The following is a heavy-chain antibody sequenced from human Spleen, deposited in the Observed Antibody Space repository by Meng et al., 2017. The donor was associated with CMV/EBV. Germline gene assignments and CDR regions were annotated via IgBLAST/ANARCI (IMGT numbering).Heavy chain of an antibody. D-gene: IGHD3-3*01. CDR2: IYYSGST. Sequence: SETLSLTCTVSGGSISSGDYYWSWIRQPPGNGLEWIWYIYYSGSTYYNPSLKSRVTRSVDTSKNQFSLKLSSVTAADTAVYYCARVVVPLRFLEWLNYGNLGWFDPWGQGTLVTVSS. CDR1: GGSISSGDYY. J-gene: IGHJ5*02. CDR3: ARVVVPLRFLEWLNYGNLGWFDP. V-gene: IGHV4-30-4*08.